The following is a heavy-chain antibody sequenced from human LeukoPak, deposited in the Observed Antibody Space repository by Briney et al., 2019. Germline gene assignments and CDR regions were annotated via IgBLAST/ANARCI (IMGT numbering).Heavy chain of an antibody. D-gene: IGHD3-22*01. J-gene: IGHJ4*02. CDR2: ISGSGGST. V-gene: IGHV3-23*01. Sequence: PGGSLRLSCAASGFTFSSYAMSWVRQAPGKGLEWVSAISGSGGSTYYADSVKGRFTISRDNSKNTLYLQMNSLRAEDTAVYYCANLYYYDSSGYYPINFGYWGQGTLVTVSS. CDR1: GFTFSSYA. CDR3: ANLYYYDSSGYYPINFGY.